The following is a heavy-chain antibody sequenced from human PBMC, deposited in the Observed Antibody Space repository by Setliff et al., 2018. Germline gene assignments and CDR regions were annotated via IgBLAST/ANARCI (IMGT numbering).Heavy chain of an antibody. CDR2: INPHGSEK. CDR1: GLSYINDW. J-gene: IGHJ4*02. V-gene: IGHV3-7*03. CDR3: ARDVGYTYGLGF. D-gene: IGHD5-18*01. Sequence: GGSLRLSCTASGLSYINDWVSWVRQAPGKGLEWLASINPHGSEKYYADSVKGRFTISRDISKNTLYLQMNSLKTEDTAVYYCARDVGYTYGLGFWGQGTLVTVSS.